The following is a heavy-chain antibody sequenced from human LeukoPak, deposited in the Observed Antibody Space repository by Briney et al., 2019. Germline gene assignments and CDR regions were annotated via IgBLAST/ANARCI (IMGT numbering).Heavy chain of an antibody. CDR1: GYTFGNFY. Sequence: ASVKVSCKTSGYTFGNFYINWVRQAPGQGPEWMGMINPYGGSTTYAQRFHDRVTMTMDKSTTTVYMELTSLRADDTAVYYCARDGLGVMTAPLDYWGQGTLVTVSS. CDR2: INPYGGST. CDR3: ARDGLGVMTAPLDY. V-gene: IGHV1-46*01. J-gene: IGHJ4*02. D-gene: IGHD2-21*02.